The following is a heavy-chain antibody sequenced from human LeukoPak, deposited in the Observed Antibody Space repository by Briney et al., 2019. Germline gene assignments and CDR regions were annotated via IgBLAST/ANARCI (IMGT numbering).Heavy chain of an antibody. J-gene: IGHJ4*02. V-gene: IGHV1-69*13. Sequence: ASVKVSCKASGGTFSSYAISWVRQAPGQGLEWMGGIIPIFGTANYAQKFQGRVTITADESTSTAYMELSSLRSEDTAVYYCAREAELGTYFDYWGQGTQVTVSS. CDR2: IIPIFGTA. D-gene: IGHD7-27*01. CDR1: GGTFSSYA. CDR3: AREAELGTYFDY.